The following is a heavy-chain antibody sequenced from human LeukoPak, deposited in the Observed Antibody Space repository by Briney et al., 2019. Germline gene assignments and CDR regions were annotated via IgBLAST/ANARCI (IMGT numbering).Heavy chain of an antibody. CDR3: ARESYDFGY. D-gene: IGHD3-3*01. Sequence: GGSLRLSCAASGFTFSSYSINWVRQAPGKGLEWVSYISSSGTTIYYADSVKGRFTISRDNAKNSLYLQMNSLRAEDTAVYYCARESYDFGYWGQGTLVTVSS. CDR1: GFTFSSYS. J-gene: IGHJ4*02. V-gene: IGHV3-48*01. CDR2: ISSSGTTI.